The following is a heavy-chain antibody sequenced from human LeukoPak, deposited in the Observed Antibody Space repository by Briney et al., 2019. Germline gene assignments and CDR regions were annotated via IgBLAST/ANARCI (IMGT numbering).Heavy chain of an antibody. J-gene: IGHJ3*02. CDR1: GGSISSGSYY. CDR3: ARGKWELESGEAFDI. CDR2: IYTSGST. D-gene: IGHD1-26*01. Sequence: SETLSLTCTVSGGSISSGSYYWSWIRQPAGKGLEWIGRIYTSGSTNYNPSLKSRVTISVDTSKNQFSLKLSSVTAADTAVYYCARGKWELESGEAFDIWGLGTMVTVSS. V-gene: IGHV4-61*02.